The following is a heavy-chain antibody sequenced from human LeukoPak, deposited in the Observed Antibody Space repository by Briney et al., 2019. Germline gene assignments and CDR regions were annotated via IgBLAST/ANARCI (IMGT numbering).Heavy chain of an antibody. D-gene: IGHD5-24*01. V-gene: IGHV4-39*07. CDR1: GGSISSSPYY. J-gene: IGHJ5*02. CDR2: IYYSGTT. Sequence: PSETLSLTCTVSGGSISSSPYYWGWIRQPPGKGLEWIGSIYYSGTTHYNPSLESRVTISVDSSKNQFSLRLSSVTAADTAVYYCARESLTWLQSRTSWFDPWGQGTLVTVSS. CDR3: ARESLTWLQSRTSWFDP.